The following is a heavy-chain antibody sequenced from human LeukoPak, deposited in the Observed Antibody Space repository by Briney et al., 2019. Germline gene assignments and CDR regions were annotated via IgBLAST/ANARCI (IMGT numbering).Heavy chain of an antibody. CDR2: IIPIFGTA. J-gene: IGHJ6*03. CDR1: GGTFSSYA. D-gene: IGHD2-2*02. V-gene: IGHV1-69*13. CDR3: ARAHCSSTSCYTWYYYYYMDV. Sequence: ASVKVSCKASGGTFSSYAISWVRQAPGQGLEWMGGIIPIFGTANYAQKFQGRVTITADESTSTAYMELSSLRSEDTAVYYCARAHCSSTSCYTWYYYYYMDVWGKGTTVTVSS.